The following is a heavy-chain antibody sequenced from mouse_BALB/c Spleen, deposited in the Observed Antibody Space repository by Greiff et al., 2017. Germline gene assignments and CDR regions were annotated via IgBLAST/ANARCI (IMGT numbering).Heavy chain of an antibody. CDR3: ARGAGSGAY. Sequence: EVQLQESGPGLVKPSQSLSLTCTVTGYSITSDYAWNWIRQFPGNKLEWMGYISYSGSTSYNPSLKSRISITRDTSKNQFFLQLNSVTTEDTATYYCARGAGSGAYWGQGTLVTGSA. CDR2: ISYSGST. CDR1: GYSITSDYA. V-gene: IGHV3-2*02. J-gene: IGHJ3*01.